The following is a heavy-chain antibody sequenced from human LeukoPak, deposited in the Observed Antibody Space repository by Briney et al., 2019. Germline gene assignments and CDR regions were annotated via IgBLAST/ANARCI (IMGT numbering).Heavy chain of an antibody. CDR1: GFPFSSAW. Sequence: PGGSLRLSCAASGFPFSSAWMSWVRQAPGKGLEWVGRIKSKTDGETTDFKAPVRGRFAISRDDSTNTQSLQMNSLKTEDTAVYYCTTDVMDIWGQGTMVTVSS. CDR2: IKSKTDGETT. CDR3: TTDVMDI. J-gene: IGHJ3*02. D-gene: IGHD2-21*01. V-gene: IGHV3-15*01.